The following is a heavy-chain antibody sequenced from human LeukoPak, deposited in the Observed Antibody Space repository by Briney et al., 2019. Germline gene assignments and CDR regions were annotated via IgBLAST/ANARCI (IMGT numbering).Heavy chain of an antibody. CDR2: IFYSGTT. CDR3: ARGGSAAKYYFDS. D-gene: IGHD6-13*01. CDR1: NDSISPLY. Sequence: SETLSLTCTVSNDSISPLYWGWIRQPPGKGLEFIGYIFYSGTTNFNPSLKSRVNLSVDTSKNQFSLRLNSVTAADTAVYYCARGGSAAKYYFDSWGQGTLVTVSS. J-gene: IGHJ4*02. V-gene: IGHV4-59*11.